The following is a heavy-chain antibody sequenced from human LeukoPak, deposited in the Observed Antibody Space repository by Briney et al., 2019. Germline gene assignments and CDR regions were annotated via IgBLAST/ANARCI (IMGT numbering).Heavy chain of an antibody. J-gene: IGHJ4*02. CDR2: IRSKAYGGTT. CDR1: GFTFGDYA. V-gene: IGHV3-49*04. Sequence: PGGSLRLSCTASGFTFGDYAMSWVRQAPGEGLEWVGFIRSKAYGGTTEYAASVKGRFTISRDDSKSIAYLQMNSLKTEDTAVYYCTRVGYDFWSGPDPQGFGHFDYWGQGTLVTVSS. D-gene: IGHD3-3*01. CDR3: TRVGYDFWSGPDPQGFGHFDY.